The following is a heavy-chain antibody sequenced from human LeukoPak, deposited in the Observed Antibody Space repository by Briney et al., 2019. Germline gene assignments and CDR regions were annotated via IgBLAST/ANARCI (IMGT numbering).Heavy chain of an antibody. D-gene: IGHD6-6*01. CDR3: AKIRAARPGY. CDR2: ISDSGDTT. Sequence: GGSLRLSCAASGFTFSSYAMSWVRQAPGKGLEWVSGISDSGDTTYYADSVKGRFTISRDNSKNTLYLQMNSLTVEDTAVYYCAKIRAARPGYWGQGTLVTVSS. J-gene: IGHJ4*02. V-gene: IGHV3-23*01. CDR1: GFTFSSYA.